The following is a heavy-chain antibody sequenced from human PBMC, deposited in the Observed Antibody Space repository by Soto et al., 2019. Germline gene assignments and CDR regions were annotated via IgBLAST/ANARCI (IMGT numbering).Heavy chain of an antibody. CDR3: VVPHGWWAYHY. Sequence: ASVTVSCKCSGYTFTRWDKIWFRQAPGQGLEWMGRIYVFNGNAYYSQRKQGRATFTRDTNASTCYMKLSSMISEDTVVYCCVVPHGWWAYHYWGQGTMVTVSS. J-gene: IGHJ4*02. CDR1: GYTFTRWD. D-gene: IGHD6-19*01. CDR2: IYVFNGNA. V-gene: IGHV1-3*01.